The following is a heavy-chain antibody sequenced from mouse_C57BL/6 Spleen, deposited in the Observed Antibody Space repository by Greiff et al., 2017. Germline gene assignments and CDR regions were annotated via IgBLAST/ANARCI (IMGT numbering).Heavy chain of an antibody. CDR2: IWLDDDK. J-gene: IGHJ4*01. CDR1: GFSLSTFGMG. Sequence: QVTLKESGPGILQPSQTLSLTCSFSGFSLSTFGMGVGWIRQPSGKGLEWLAHIWLDDDKYYNPALKSRLPISKDTSNNQVFLKIANVYTADTATYYCARILPNYYAMDYWGQGTSVTVSS. V-gene: IGHV8-8*01. CDR3: ARILPNYYAMDY.